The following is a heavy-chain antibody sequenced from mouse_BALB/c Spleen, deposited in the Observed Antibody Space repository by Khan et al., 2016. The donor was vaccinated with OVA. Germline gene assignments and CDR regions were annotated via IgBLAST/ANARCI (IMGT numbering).Heavy chain of an antibody. CDR1: GFSLPRYN. J-gene: IGHJ4*01. Sequence: QVQLKESGPGLVAPSQSLSITCTVSGFSLPRYNIHWVRQPPGKGLEWLGMIWGGGGTDYNSPLKTRLNIIKDNPKSQVFLQLNSLQTDDTAMYYCARAYYRCGGYYAMDYWGQGISVTVSS. D-gene: IGHD2-14*01. CDR2: IWGGGGT. V-gene: IGHV2-6-4*01. CDR3: ARAYYRCGGYYAMDY.